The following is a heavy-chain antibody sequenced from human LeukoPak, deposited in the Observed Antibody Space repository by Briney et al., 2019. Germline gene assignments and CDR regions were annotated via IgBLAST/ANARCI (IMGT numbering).Heavy chain of an antibody. CDR3: AKGGSSWVEDLDY. D-gene: IGHD6-13*01. Sequence: GGSLRLSCAASGFTFSTYAMSWVRQAPGKGLAWVASVKSDGAGTHYADSVKGRFTISRDNSKNMFFLQMNSLRAEDTAVYYCAKGGSSWVEDLDYWGQGTLVTVSS. J-gene: IGHJ4*02. V-gene: IGHV3-23*01. CDR2: VKSDGAGT. CDR1: GFTFSTYA.